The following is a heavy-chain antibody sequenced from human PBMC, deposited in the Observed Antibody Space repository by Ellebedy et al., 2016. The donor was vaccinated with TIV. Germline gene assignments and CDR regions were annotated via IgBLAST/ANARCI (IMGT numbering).Heavy chain of an antibody. J-gene: IGHJ4*02. CDR1: GFTFSSYG. Sequence: GESLKISCAASGFTFSSYGMHWVRQAPGKGLEWVAVISYDGSNKYYADSVKGRFTISRDNSKNTLYLQMNSLRAEETAVYYCARPTDYGDYLYSFDYWGQGTLVTVSS. CDR3: ARPTDYGDYLYSFDY. CDR2: ISYDGSNK. D-gene: IGHD4-17*01. V-gene: IGHV3-30*03.